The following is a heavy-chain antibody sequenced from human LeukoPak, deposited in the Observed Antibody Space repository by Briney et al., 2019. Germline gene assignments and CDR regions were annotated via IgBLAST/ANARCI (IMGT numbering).Heavy chain of an antibody. V-gene: IGHV1-2*02. CDR3: AKTPPVSPYYFDY. Sequence: ASVKVSCKASGYTFTGFYIHWVRQAPGQGLEWMGWINPNSGGTNYAQRFQGRVTTTRDTSINTVYMELSRLRSDDTAVYYRAKTPPVSPYYFDYWGQGTLVTVSS. CDR2: INPNSGGT. CDR1: GYTFTGFY. D-gene: IGHD5/OR15-5a*01. J-gene: IGHJ4*02.